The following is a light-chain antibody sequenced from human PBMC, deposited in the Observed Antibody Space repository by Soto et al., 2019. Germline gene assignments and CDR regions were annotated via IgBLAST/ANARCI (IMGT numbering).Light chain of an antibody. CDR2: GAS. CDR1: QSVTITN. V-gene: IGKV3-20*01. J-gene: IGKJ4*01. Sequence: EIVLTQSPGTLSLSPGERATLSCRATQSVTITNLAWYQQKPGQPPRLLIYGASSRATGIPDRFTGSGSGTDFTLTISSLQAEDVAVYYCQQYHSAPLTFAGGTKVDI. CDR3: QQYHSAPLT.